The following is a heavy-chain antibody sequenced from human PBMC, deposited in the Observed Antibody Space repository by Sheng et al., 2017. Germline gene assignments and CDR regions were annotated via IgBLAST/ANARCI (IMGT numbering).Heavy chain of an antibody. D-gene: IGHD3-9*01. J-gene: IGHJ6*03. CDR3: AKDGDDILTGYYYYYYYMDV. V-gene: IGHV3-23*04. CDR1: GFTFSSYG. Sequence: EVQLVESGGGLVQPGGTLRLSCAASGFTFSSYGMSWVRQAPGKGLEWVSAISGSGGSTYYADSVKGRFTISRDNSKNTLYLQMNSLRAEDTAVYYCAKDGDDILTGYYYYYYYMDVWGKGTTVTVSS. CDR2: ISGSGGST.